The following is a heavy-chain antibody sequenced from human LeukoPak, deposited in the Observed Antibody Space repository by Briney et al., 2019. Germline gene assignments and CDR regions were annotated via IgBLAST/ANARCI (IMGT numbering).Heavy chain of an antibody. D-gene: IGHD3-22*01. CDR1: GYTFTSYG. V-gene: IGHV1-18*01. CDR2: ISAYNGNT. J-gene: IGHJ4*02. Sequence: SVKVSCKASGYTFTSYGISWVRQAPGQGLEWMGWISAYNGNTNYAQKLQGRVTMTTDTSTSTAYMELRSLRSDDTAVYYCAGGTERYYDSSGYPGNLGYWGQGTLVTVPS. CDR3: AGGTERYYDSSGYPGNLGY.